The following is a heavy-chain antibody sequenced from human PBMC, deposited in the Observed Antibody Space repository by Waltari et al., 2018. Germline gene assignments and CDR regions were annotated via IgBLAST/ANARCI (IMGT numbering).Heavy chain of an antibody. D-gene: IGHD5-12*01. CDR2: MNPNSGHT. Sequence: QVQLVQSGAAVRKPGASVKVSCRTSGYKFTTNEINWVRQATGQGLEWMGWMNPNSGHTVYAQKFQGRVTMTRDTSMSTAYLELSSLRSDDTALYYCAIGRDVFAGYDYNWFDPWGQGTLVTVSS. V-gene: IGHV1-8*02. J-gene: IGHJ5*02. CDR3: AIGRDVFAGYDYNWFDP. CDR1: GYKFTTNE.